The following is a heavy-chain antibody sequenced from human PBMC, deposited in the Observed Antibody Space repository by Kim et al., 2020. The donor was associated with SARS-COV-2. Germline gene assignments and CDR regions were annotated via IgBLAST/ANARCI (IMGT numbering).Heavy chain of an antibody. J-gene: IGHJ6*01. V-gene: IGHV1-24*01. CDR3: ATGGIVVVPAADYYYYYGM. D-gene: IGHD2-2*01. CDR1: GYTLTELS. CDR2: FDPEDGET. Sequence: ASVKVSCKVSGYTLTELSMHWVRQAPGKGLEWMGGFDPEDGETIYAQKFQGRVTMIEDTSTDTAYMELSSLRSEDTAVHYCATGGIVVVPAADYYYYYGM.